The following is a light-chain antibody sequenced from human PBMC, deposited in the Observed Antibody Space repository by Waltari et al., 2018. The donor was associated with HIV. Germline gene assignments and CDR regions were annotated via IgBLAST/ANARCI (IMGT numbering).Light chain of an antibody. CDR1: SGSVSPSHY. J-gene: IGLJ3*02. CDR3: MLFVGSDIWV. V-gene: IGLV8-61*01. Sequence: QTVVTQEPSFSVSPGGTVTLPCGLSSGSVSPSHYPSWYQQTPGQAPRTLMYNTNMRSSGVPDRFSGSILGNKAALTITGAQADDESDYYCMLFVGSDIWVFGGGTRLTVL. CDR2: NTN.